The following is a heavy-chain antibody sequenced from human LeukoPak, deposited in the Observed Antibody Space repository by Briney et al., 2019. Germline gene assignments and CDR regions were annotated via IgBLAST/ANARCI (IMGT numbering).Heavy chain of an antibody. CDR2: IKKDGSEE. J-gene: IGHJ3*02. CDR3: VRVFRDYVEAFDI. Sequence: GRSLRLSCAASGFTFSSYGMHWVRQAPGKGLEWVANIKKDGSEEFYVDSVKGRFTISRDNARSSLYLQMNSLRAEDTAVYYCVRVFRDYVEAFDIWGQGTMVTVSS. CDR1: GFTFSSYG. D-gene: IGHD4-17*01. V-gene: IGHV3-7*01.